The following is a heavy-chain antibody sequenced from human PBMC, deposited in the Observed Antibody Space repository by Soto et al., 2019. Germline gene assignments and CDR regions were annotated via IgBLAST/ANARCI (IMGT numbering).Heavy chain of an antibody. CDR1: GGSISSGGYY. CDR2: IYYSGST. V-gene: IGHV4-31*03. CDR3: ARGGYTAFFDY. J-gene: IGHJ4*02. Sequence: SETLSLTCTVSGGSISSGGYYWSWIRQHPGKGLEWIGYIYYSGSTYYNPSLKSRVTISADTSKNQFSLKLSSVTAADTAVYYCARGGYTAFFDYWGQGTLVNVSS. D-gene: IGHD5-12*01.